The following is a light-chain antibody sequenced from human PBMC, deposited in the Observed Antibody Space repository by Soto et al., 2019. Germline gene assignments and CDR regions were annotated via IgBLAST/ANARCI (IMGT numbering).Light chain of an antibody. V-gene: IGKV3-15*01. J-gene: IGKJ5*01. Sequence: EIVMTQSPATLSVSPGERATLSCRASQSVRSNLGWYQQKPGQAPRLLIFGATTRATGVPGRFSGSGSGTEFTLTISSLQSEDFAVYYCQQYYNWPRTFGQGTRLEI. CDR2: GAT. CDR1: QSVRSN. CDR3: QQYYNWPRT.